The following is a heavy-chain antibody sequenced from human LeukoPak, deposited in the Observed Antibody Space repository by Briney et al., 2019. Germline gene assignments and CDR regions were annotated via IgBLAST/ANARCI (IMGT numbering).Heavy chain of an antibody. V-gene: IGHV4-59*01. Sequence: SETLSLTCTVSGGSISSYYWSWIRQPPGKGLELIGYIYYSGSTNYNPSLKSRVTISIDTSKTQFSLKLSSVTAADTALYYCARGVSGSYGDAFDIWGQGTMVTVSS. J-gene: IGHJ3*02. CDR2: IYYSGST. D-gene: IGHD1-26*01. CDR3: ARGVSGSYGDAFDI. CDR1: GGSISSYY.